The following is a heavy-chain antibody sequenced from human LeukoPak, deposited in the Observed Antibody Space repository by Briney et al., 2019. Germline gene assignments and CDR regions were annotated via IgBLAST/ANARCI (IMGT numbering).Heavy chain of an antibody. CDR3: ARATDYGDYVGEYYFDY. D-gene: IGHD4-17*01. Sequence: SETLSLTCTVSGGSISSYYWSWIRQPPGKGLEWIGYIYYSGSTNYNPSLKSRVTISVDTSKNQFSLKLSSVTAADTAVYYCARATDYGDYVGEYYFDYWGQGTLVTVSS. V-gene: IGHV4-59*01. CDR2: IYYSGST. CDR1: GGSISSYY. J-gene: IGHJ4*02.